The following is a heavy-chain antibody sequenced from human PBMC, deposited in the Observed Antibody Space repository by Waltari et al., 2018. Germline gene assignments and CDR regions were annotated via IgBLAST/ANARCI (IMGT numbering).Heavy chain of an antibody. CDR3: ATEGRCNSYGDYDCPPYFDY. V-gene: IGHV1-24*01. J-gene: IGHJ4*02. Sequence: QVQLVQSGAEVKKPGASVKVSCKVSGYTLTELSMHWVRQAPGKGLEWMGGFVPEDGETIYEQKFQGRVTMTEDTSTDTAYMELSSLRSEDTAVYYCATEGRCNSYGDYDCPPYFDYWGQGTLVTVSS. D-gene: IGHD4-17*01. CDR1: GYTLTELS. CDR2: FVPEDGET.